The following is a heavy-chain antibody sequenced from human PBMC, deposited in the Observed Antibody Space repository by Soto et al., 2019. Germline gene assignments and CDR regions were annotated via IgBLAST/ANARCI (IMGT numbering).Heavy chain of an antibody. CDR1: GGSISSSNW. Sequence: QVQLQESGPGLVKPSGTLSLTCAVSGGSISSSNWWSWVRQPPGKGLEWIGEIYHSGSTNYNTSLRSRVTISVDKSKTQFSLQLSSVTAADTAVYYCARSPGYCSGGSCYHFDYWGQGTLVTVSS. CDR3: ARSPGYCSGGSCYHFDY. V-gene: IGHV4-4*02. J-gene: IGHJ4*02. CDR2: IYHSGST. D-gene: IGHD2-15*01.